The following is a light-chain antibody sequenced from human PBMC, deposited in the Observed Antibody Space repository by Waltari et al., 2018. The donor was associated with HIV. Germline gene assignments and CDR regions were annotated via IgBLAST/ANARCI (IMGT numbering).Light chain of an antibody. CDR3: SSYAGSNGYV. J-gene: IGLJ1*01. CDR2: KVR. CDR1: SSDVGGYYY. Sequence: QSALTQPPSASGSPGQSVTISCTGPSSDVGGYYYVSWYRHHPAKAPKLMIYKVRKRPSGFPVRFSCSKSGTPASLTVSGLQADDEADYSCSSYAGSNGYVFGTGTKVTVL. V-gene: IGLV2-8*01.